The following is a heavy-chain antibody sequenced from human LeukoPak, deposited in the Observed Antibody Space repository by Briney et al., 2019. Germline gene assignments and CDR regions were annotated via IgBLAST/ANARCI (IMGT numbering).Heavy chain of an antibody. CDR3: ARRDTSGWHSLDY. D-gene: IGHD6-19*01. CDR2: ISHDATGK. Sequence: GGSLRLSCVASGFTFSNHPMSWVRQAPGKGLEWVSSISHDATGKYYSDSVKGRFTISRGKSKNTLSLQMNSLRFEDTAVYFCARRDTSGWHSLDYWGQGIVVTVSS. V-gene: IGHV3-23*01. J-gene: IGHJ4*02. CDR1: GFTFSNHP.